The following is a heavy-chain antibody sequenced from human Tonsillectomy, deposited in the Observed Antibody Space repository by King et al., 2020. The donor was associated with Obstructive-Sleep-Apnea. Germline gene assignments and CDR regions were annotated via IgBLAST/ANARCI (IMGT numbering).Heavy chain of an antibody. J-gene: IGHJ6*02. CDR1: GGSISSVGDY. CDR2: IYYTGIT. CDR3: ARRSDIEVVVPARGGMNV. V-gene: IGHV4-31*02. D-gene: IGHD2-15*01. Sequence: VQLQESGPGLVKPSQTLSLTCTVSGGSISSVGDYWSCVRQHPVRGLEWIGYIYYTGITYYNPPLQSRVTISVDTSLNQFSLRLTSVTAADTAVYYCARRSDIEVVVPARGGMNVWGQGTTVTVSS.